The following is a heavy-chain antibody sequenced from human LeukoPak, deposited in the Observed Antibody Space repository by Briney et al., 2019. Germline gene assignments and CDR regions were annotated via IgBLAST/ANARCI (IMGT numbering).Heavy chain of an antibody. V-gene: IGHV3-66*01. Sequence: QPGGSQRLSCVASGFTVSSYYMSWVRQAPGKGLQWVSVIYAGGSTYYADSVEGRFTISRDNSKNTLYLQMNSLRAEDTAVYYCARGTYYYDSSGPTDYWGQGTLVTVSS. D-gene: IGHD3-22*01. CDR3: ARGTYYYDSSGPTDY. J-gene: IGHJ4*02. CDR2: IYAGGST. CDR1: GFTVSSYY.